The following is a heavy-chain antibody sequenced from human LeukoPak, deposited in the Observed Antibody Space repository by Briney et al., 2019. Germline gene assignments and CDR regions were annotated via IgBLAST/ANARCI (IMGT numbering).Heavy chain of an antibody. CDR3: ATADWESFYFDS. CDR2: TSYSEGT. CDR1: GDSITSHSW. V-gene: IGHV4-31*11. D-gene: IGHD1-26*01. Sequence: ASETLSLTCAVSGDSITSHSWWSWVRQPPGKGLEWIGFTSYSEGTYYNPSLMSRITISVDRSQNQFSLKMRDVTAADTAVYFCATADWESFYFDSWGQGALVAVSS. J-gene: IGHJ4*02.